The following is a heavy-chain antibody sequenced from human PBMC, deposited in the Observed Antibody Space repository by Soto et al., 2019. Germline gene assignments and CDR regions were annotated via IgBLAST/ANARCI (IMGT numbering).Heavy chain of an antibody. CDR3: ARSAALDSYYYYMDV. Sequence: QVQLVQSGAEVKKPGSSVKVSCKASGGTFSSYTISWVRQAPGQGLEWMGRIIPILGIANYAQKFQGRVTITADKSTSTAYMELSSLRSEDTAVYYCARSAALDSYYYYMDVWCKGTTVTVSS. D-gene: IGHD6-13*01. CDR1: GGTFSSYT. J-gene: IGHJ6*03. CDR2: IIPILGIA. V-gene: IGHV1-69*02.